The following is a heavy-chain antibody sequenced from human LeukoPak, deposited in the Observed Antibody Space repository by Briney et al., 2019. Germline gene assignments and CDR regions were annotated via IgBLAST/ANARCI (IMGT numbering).Heavy chain of an antibody. CDR3: AAGNPTEYFQH. V-gene: IGHV3-74*01. CDR1: GFTFSSYW. J-gene: IGHJ1*01. CDR2: INSDGSST. D-gene: IGHD4-23*01. Sequence: GGSLRLSCAASGFTFSSYWMHWVRQAPGKGLVWVSRINSDGSSTSYADSVKGRFTISRDNAKNTLYLQMNSLRAEDTAVYYCAAGNPTEYFQHWGQGTLVTVSS.